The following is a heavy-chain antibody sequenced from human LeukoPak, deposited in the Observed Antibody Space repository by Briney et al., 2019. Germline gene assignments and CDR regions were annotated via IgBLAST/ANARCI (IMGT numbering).Heavy chain of an antibody. CDR1: GGTFSSYA. V-gene: IGHV1-69*04. Sequence: GASVKVSCKASGGTFSSYAISWVRQAPGQGLEWMGRIIPILDIANYTQKFQGRVTISADKSTSTAYMELSSLRSEDTAVYYCARDPHIRDSSGSGVWGQGTTVTVSS. CDR2: IIPILDIA. J-gene: IGHJ6*02. CDR3: ARDPHIRDSSGSGV. D-gene: IGHD3-22*01.